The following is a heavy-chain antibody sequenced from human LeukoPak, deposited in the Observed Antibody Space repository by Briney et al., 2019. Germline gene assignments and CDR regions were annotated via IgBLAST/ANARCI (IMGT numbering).Heavy chain of an antibody. V-gene: IGHV1-69*11. CDR2: IIPIIGTS. J-gene: IGHJ6*03. Sequence: ASVKVSCKASGGTFSSFAISWVRQAPGQGLEWMGRIIPIIGTSNYAQKFQGRVTITADESTTTAYMEVSSLRPEDTAVYFCVTDRCEGSCYSYFHYHLDVWGKGTTVTVSS. D-gene: IGHD2-15*01. CDR3: VTDRCEGSCYSYFHYHLDV. CDR1: GGTFSSFA.